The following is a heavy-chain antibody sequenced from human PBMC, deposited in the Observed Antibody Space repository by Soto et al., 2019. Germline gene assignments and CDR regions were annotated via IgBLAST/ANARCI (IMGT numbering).Heavy chain of an antibody. CDR3: AREGVAPYYYYGMDF. CDR1: GYTFTRSG. V-gene: IGHV1-18*01. D-gene: IGHD5-12*01. CDR2: ISTYNGDT. J-gene: IGHJ6*02. Sequence: VKVSCKASGYTFTRSGISWVRQAPGQGLEWMGWISTYNGDTNYAQTFQGRVTMTTDTSTSTVHMEVRSLRSDDTAVYYCAREGVAPYYYYGMDFWGQGSLVTVSS.